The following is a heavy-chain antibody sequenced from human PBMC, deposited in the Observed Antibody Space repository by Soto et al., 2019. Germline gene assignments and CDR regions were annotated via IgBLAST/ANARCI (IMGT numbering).Heavy chain of an antibody. V-gene: IGHV3-74*03. D-gene: IGHD3-16*01. Sequence: EVQLVESGGGLVQPGGSLRLSCAASGFTFSSYWMHWVRQDPGKGLVWVSSIKADGTAPQYAESVKRRFTVSRDNANNTLYLQMNSLRAEDTAVYYCAKDLSWGQCDYWGQGTLVTVSS. CDR2: IKADGTAP. CDR3: AKDLSWGQCDY. J-gene: IGHJ4*02. CDR1: GFTFSSYW.